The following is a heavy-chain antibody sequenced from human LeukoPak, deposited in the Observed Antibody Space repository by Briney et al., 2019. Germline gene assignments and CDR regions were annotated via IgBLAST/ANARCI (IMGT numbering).Heavy chain of an antibody. V-gene: IGHV3-30*18. Sequence: GGSLRLSCAASGFNFSSYGIHWVRQAPGKGLELVAMTSFDGSYKNYADSVKGRFTISRDNSRNRLYLQMNSLRAEDTAVYCCAQEFSGYLASFEYWGQGALVTVSS. CDR3: AQEFSGYLASFEY. D-gene: IGHD3-22*01. CDR2: TSFDGSYK. CDR1: GFNFSSYG. J-gene: IGHJ4*02.